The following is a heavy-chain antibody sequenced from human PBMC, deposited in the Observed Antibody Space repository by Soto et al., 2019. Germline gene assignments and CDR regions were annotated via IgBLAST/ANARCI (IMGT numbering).Heavy chain of an antibody. CDR2: IYSGGNT. CDR1: GFTISSNY. D-gene: IGHD3-9*01. V-gene: IGHV3-66*01. CDR3: ASLPKCDILSGYYPC. J-gene: IGHJ4*02. Sequence: EVQLVESGGGLVQPGGSLRLSCAASGFTISSNYMSWVRQAPGKGLEWVSGIYSGGNTYYPDSVKGRFTISTGKSKTTLYIQMNGVTAEDTAVCYCASLPKCDILSGYYPCWGQGTLVTVSS.